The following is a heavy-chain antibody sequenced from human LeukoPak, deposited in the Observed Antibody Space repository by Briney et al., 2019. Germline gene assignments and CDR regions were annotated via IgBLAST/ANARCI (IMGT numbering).Heavy chain of an antibody. CDR2: IYYSGST. CDR3: ARGAYDFWSGYYTHIYYYGMDV. V-gene: IGHV4-59*01. Sequence: SETLSLTCTVSGGSISSYYWSWIRQPPGKGLEWIGYIYYSGSTNYNPSLKSRVTISVDTSKNQFSLKLSSVTAVDTAVYYCARGAYDFWSGYYTHIYYYGMDVWGQGTTVTVSS. D-gene: IGHD3-3*01. CDR1: GGSISSYY. J-gene: IGHJ6*02.